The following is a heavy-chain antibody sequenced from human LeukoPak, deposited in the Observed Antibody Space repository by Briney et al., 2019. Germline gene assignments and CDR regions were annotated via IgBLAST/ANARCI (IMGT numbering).Heavy chain of an antibody. CDR3: ARRYCSSVTCYAFDI. Sequence: GGSLRLSCAASVFAFNNYAMNWVRQAPGRGLEWVSYIGSSGSTIYYADSVRGRFTISRDNAKNSLYLQMNSLRAEDTAVYYCARRYCSSVTCYAFDIWGQGTMVTVSS. CDR1: VFAFNNYA. J-gene: IGHJ3*02. CDR2: IGSSGSTI. D-gene: IGHD2-2*01. V-gene: IGHV3-48*01.